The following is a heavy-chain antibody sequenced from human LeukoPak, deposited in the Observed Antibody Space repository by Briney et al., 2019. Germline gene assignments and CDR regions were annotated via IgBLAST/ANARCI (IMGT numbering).Heavy chain of an antibody. CDR2: IIPIFGTA. D-gene: IGHD5-24*01. CDR3: ARGMAPNWCFDL. CDR1: GGTFSSYA. J-gene: IGHJ2*01. V-gene: IGHV1-69*01. Sequence: SVKVSCKASGGTFSSYAISWVRQAPGQGLEWMGGIIPIFGTANYAQKFQGRVTITADESTSTAYMELSNLRSEDTAVYYCARGMAPNWCFDLWGRGTLVTVSS.